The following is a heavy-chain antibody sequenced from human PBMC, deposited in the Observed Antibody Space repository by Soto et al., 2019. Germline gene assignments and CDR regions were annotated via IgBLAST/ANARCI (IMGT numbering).Heavy chain of an antibody. CDR2: FYYSGST. V-gene: IGHV4-59*01. CDR1: GGSISSYY. Sequence: SDTLSLTCTISGGSISSYYWSWIRQPPGKGLEWIGYFYYSGSTNYNPSLKSRVTISLDTSKNQFSLKMSSVTAADTAVYYCARGALTTYFDDWAQGTMVTV. J-gene: IGHJ4*02. CDR3: ARGALTTYFDD.